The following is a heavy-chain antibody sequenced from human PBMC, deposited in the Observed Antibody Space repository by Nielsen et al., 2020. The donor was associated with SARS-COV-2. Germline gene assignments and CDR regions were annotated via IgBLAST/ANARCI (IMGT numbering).Heavy chain of an antibody. CDR3: ARGEYCSNTSCYLRGRAWYYFDY. J-gene: IGHJ4*02. V-gene: IGHV4-38-2*02. Sequence: PGKGLEWIGSIYHSGSTYYNPSLKSRVTISVDTSKNQFSLKLSSVTAADTAVYYCARGEYCSNTSCYLRGRAWYYFDYWGQGTLVTVSS. CDR2: IYHSGST. D-gene: IGHD2-2*01.